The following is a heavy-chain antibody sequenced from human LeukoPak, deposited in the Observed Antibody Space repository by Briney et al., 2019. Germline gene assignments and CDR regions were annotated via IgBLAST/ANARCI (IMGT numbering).Heavy chain of an antibody. CDR2: ITGTSTAI. V-gene: IGHV3-48*01. D-gene: IGHD3-22*01. Sequence: QPGGSLRLSCAASGFTFSSFRMTWVRQAPGKGLEWLSYITGTSTAIYYADSVKGRFTISRDNAKNSLYLQLNSLRAEDTAVYYCAGGWDYFDTSGYYYDLDHWGQGTLVTVSS. J-gene: IGHJ4*02. CDR3: AGGWDYFDTSGYYYDLDH. CDR1: GFTFSSFR.